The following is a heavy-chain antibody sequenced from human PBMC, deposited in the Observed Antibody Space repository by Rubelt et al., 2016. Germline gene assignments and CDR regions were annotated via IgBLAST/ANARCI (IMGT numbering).Heavy chain of an antibody. V-gene: IGHV4-31*02. J-gene: IGHJ4*02. CDR3: ARSGGYPHLFFDY. Sequence: SGSTYYNPSLKSRVTISVDTSKNQFSLKLSSVTAADTAVYYCARSGGYPHLFFDYWGQGTLVTVSS. D-gene: IGHD5-12*01. CDR2: SGST.